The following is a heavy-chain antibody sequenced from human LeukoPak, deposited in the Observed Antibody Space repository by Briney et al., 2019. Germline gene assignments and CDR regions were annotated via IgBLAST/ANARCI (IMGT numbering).Heavy chain of an antibody. CDR2: IYTSGST. J-gene: IGHJ4*02. Sequence: SQTLSLTCTVSGGSISSGSYYWSWIRQPAGKGLEWIGRIYTSGSTNYNPSLKSRVTISVDTSKNQFSLKLSSVTAADTAVYYCARTQLVLKTFDYWGQGTLVTVSS. D-gene: IGHD6-13*01. CDR3: ARTQLVLKTFDY. CDR1: GGSISSGSYY. V-gene: IGHV4-61*02.